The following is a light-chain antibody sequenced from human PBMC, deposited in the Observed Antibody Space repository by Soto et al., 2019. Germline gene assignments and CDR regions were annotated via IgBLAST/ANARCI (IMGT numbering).Light chain of an antibody. CDR2: GAS. CDR1: QSVDIS. V-gene: IGKV3-11*01. CDR3: QQRSNWPPLT. Sequence: EIVLTQSPATLSLSPGERVTLSWRASQSVDISLAWYQQKPGQAPRLLIYGASTRATEMPGTFSGGGSRTEFALTISILEPEDVAVYYCQQRSNWPPLTFGGGTKVYIK. J-gene: IGKJ4*01.